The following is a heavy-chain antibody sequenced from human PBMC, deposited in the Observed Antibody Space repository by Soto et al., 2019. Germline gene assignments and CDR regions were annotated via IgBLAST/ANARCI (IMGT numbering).Heavy chain of an antibody. CDR2: ISHDGSVE. V-gene: IGHV3-30*18. J-gene: IGHJ6*02. D-gene: IGHD2-2*02. Sequence: QVQLVESGGGVVQPGRSLRLSCAASGFTFRSFGMHWVRQAPGKGLGWVALISHDGSVEYYADSVKGRFTVSRDNSKTTLYLQMNSLQVEDTAIYCCAKHLEYTPSDGMDVWGQGTTVTVSS. CDR1: GFTFRSFG. CDR3: AKHLEYTPSDGMDV.